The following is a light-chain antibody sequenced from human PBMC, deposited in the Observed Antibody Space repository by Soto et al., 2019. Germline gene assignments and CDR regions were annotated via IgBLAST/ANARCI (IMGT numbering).Light chain of an antibody. J-gene: IGLJ1*01. CDR2: VNT. CDR1: SPNIGAGYD. CDR3: QSYDSSLSASHV. V-gene: IGLV1-40*01. Sequence: QSVLTQPPSVSGAPGQRVTISCTGSSPNIGAGYDVHWYQQLPGTAPKLLIYVNTNRPSGVPDRFSGSKSGTSASLAITGLQAEDEADYYCQSYDSSLSASHVFGTGTSHRP.